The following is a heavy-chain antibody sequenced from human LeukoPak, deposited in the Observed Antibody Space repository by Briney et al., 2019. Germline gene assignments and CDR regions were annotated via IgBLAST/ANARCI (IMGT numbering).Heavy chain of an antibody. D-gene: IGHD4-17*01. CDR3: ARDHSVTRYWYFDL. J-gene: IGHJ2*01. V-gene: IGHV4-30-2*01. CDR1: GGSISSGDYS. Sequence: SQTLSLTCAVSGGSISSGDYSWSWVRQPPGKGLEWIGYIYHTGGTFYNPSLKSRVTMSADRSKNQFSLKLSSVTAADTAVYYCARDHSVTRYWYFDLWGRGTLVTVSS. CDR2: IYHTGGT.